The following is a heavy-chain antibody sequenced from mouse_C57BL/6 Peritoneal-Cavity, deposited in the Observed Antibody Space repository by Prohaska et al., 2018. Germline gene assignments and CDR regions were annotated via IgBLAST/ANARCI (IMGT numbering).Heavy chain of an antibody. CDR2: INSNNGGT. Sequence: PGASVKISCKASGYTFTYYYMKWVNPNHGKSLEWIGDINSNNGGTSDNQKFKGKATLTVDKSSSTAYMERRSLTSEDSAVYYCASDGNLDDYAMDYWGQGTSVTVSS. D-gene: IGHD2-1*01. V-gene: IGHV1-26*01. CDR3: ASDGNLDDYAMDY. J-gene: IGHJ4*01. CDR1: GYTFTYYY.